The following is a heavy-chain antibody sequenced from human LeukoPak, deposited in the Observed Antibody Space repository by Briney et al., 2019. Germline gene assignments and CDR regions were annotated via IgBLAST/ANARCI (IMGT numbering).Heavy chain of an antibody. V-gene: IGHV4-39*01. CDR2: IYYSGST. CDR3: ARHRGPIAADGWFDP. CDR1: GGSISSSSYY. Sequence: SETLSLTCTVSGGSISSSSYYWGWIRQPPGKGLEWIGSIYYSGSTHYNPSLKSRVTISIDTSKNQFSLKLSSVTAADTAVYYCARHRGPIAADGWFDPWGQGTLVTVSS. J-gene: IGHJ5*02. D-gene: IGHD6-13*01.